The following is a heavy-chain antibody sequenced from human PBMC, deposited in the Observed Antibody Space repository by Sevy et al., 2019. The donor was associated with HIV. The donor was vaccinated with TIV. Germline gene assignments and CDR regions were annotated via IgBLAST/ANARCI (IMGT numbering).Heavy chain of an antibody. J-gene: IGHJ6*02. Sequence: SETLSLTCTVSGGSITSSSYHWGWIRQPPGKGLEWIGNIYYTGSTSYNPSLGSRVTISVDRSKNQFSLNVTSVTAADTAVYYCARPNSLNYSFAMDVWGQGTTDTVSS. CDR2: IYYTGST. D-gene: IGHD5-18*01. CDR3: ARPNSLNYSFAMDV. CDR1: GGSITSSSYH. V-gene: IGHV4-39*01.